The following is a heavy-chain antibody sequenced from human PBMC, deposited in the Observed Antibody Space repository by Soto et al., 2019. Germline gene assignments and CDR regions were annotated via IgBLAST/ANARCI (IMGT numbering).Heavy chain of an antibody. D-gene: IGHD1-26*01. J-gene: IGHJ4*02. Sequence: GGSLRLSCVASGFGFHTYWMHWVRQVPGKGLVWVARINSDGDTSTYADSVKGRFSISRDNAKNTLHLQMNSLRAEDTALYYCARREATDGVLDFWGQGTLVTVSS. CDR1: GFGFHTYW. CDR2: INSDGDTS. V-gene: IGHV3-74*01. CDR3: ARREATDGVLDF.